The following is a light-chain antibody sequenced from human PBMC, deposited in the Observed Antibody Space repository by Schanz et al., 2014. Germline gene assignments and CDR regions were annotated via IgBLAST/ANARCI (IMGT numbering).Light chain of an antibody. CDR3: QQYNEWPRT. Sequence: EIVLTQSPGTLSLSPGERATLSCRASQSVSSSYLAWYQQKPGQAPRLLIYGASSRATGIPDRFSGSGSGTDFTLTISGLQSEDFAMYYCQQYNEWPRTFGQGTRVEIK. V-gene: IGKV3-20*01. CDR2: GAS. J-gene: IGKJ1*01. CDR1: QSVSSSY.